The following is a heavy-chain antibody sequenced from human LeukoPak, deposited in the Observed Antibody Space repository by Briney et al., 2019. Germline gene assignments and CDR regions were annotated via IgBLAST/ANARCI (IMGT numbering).Heavy chain of an antibody. Sequence: GGSLRLSCAASGFTFTSYAMSWVRQTPGKGLEWVASMNQGGDSDYYADSVKGRFTVSRDKSKNTLYVQMNSLRADDTAVYYCTKDASYARENDNSGFFIDWGQGTLVTVSS. J-gene: IGHJ4*02. CDR3: TKDASYARENDNSGFFID. D-gene: IGHD3-22*01. CDR2: MNQGGDSD. V-gene: IGHV3-23*01. CDR1: GFTFTSYA.